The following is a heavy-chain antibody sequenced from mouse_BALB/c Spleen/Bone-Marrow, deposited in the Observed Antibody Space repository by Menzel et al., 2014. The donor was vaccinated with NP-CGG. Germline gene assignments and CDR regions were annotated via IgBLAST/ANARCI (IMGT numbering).Heavy chain of an antibody. D-gene: IGHD1-1*01. CDR2: IIPSSGYT. CDR3: AIRYYAMDY. CDR1: GYTFTTYT. J-gene: IGHJ4*01. Sequence: QVQLQQSGAELARPGASVKMSCKASGYTFTTYTIHWMKQRPGRGLEWIGYIIPSSGYTNYNQKFKDKATLTADKSSSTAYMQLSSLTPEDSAVYYCAIRYYAMDYWGQGTSVTVSS. V-gene: IGHV1-4*01.